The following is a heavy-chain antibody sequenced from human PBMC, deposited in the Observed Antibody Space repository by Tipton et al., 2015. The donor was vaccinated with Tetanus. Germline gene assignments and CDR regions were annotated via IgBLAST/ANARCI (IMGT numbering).Heavy chain of an antibody. CDR1: GYSFSSYY. CDR2: IYPDDSDT. D-gene: IGHD6-13*01. V-gene: IGHV5-51*01. Sequence: QLVQSGAEVKKPGESLKISCRGSGYSFSSYYIAWVRQMPGRGLEWMGMIYPDDSDTRYRPSFQGQVTISADKSISTAYLQWSSLKASDAGMYYWAKAIAGMLPADWGQGTLVTVSS. J-gene: IGHJ4*02. CDR3: AKAIAGMLPAD.